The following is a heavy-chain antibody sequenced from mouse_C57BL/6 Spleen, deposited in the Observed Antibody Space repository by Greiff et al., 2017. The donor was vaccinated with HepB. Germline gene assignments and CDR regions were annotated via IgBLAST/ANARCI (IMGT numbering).Heavy chain of an antibody. D-gene: IGHD1-1*01. V-gene: IGHV1-80*01. CDR1: GYAFSSYW. CDR3: ARWEVATGFYY. CDR2: IYPGDGDT. Sequence: QVQLQQSGAELVKPGASVKISCKASGYAFSSYWMNWVKQRPGKGLEWIGQIYPGDGDTNYNGKFKGKATLTADKSSTTAYMQLSSLTSEDSAVYFCARWEVATGFYYRGQGTTLTVSS. J-gene: IGHJ2*01.